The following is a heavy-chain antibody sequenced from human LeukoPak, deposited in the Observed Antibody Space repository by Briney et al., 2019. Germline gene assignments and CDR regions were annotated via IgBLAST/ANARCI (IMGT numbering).Heavy chain of an antibody. CDR3: ARESAYGYYYYMDV. J-gene: IGHJ6*03. V-gene: IGHV4-4*07. CDR1: GGSISSYY. CDR2: IYTSGST. Sequence: SETLSLTCTVSGGSISSYYWSWIRQPAGKGLEWIGRIYTSGSTNYNPSLKSRVTVSVDKSKNQFSLKLSSVTAADTAVYYCARESAYGYYYYMDVWGKGTTVTVSS. D-gene: IGHD3-10*01.